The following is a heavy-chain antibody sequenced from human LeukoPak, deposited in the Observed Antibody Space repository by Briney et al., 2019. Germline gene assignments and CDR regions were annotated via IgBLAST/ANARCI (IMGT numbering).Heavy chain of an antibody. CDR2: INPNSGGT. CDR1: GYTFTGYY. CDR3: ARVNLLLWFGEFGY. J-gene: IGHJ4*02. V-gene: IGHV1-2*02. Sequence: GASVKVSCKASGYTFTGYYMHWARQAPGQGLEWMGWINPNSGGTNYAQKFQGRVTMTRDTSISTAYMELSRLRSDDTAVYYCARVNLLLWFGEFGYWGQGTLVTVSS. D-gene: IGHD3-10*01.